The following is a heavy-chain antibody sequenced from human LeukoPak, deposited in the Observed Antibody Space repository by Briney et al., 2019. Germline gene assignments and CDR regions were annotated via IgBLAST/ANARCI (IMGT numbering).Heavy chain of an antibody. CDR3: AKLTLLGYCSGGSRYDRRVFDY. CDR1: GFTFSSYA. CDR2: ITDSGGST. Sequence: GGSLRLSCAASGFTFSSYAMSWVRQAPGKGLEWVSSITDSGGSTYYADSVKGRFTISRDNSKNTLYLQMNSLRAEDTAVYYCAKLTLLGYCSGGSRYDRRVFDYWGQGTLVTVSS. D-gene: IGHD2-15*01. J-gene: IGHJ4*02. V-gene: IGHV3-23*01.